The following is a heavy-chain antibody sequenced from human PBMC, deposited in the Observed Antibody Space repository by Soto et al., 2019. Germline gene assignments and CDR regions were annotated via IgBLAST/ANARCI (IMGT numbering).Heavy chain of an antibody. V-gene: IGHV4-38-2*01. CDR3: TRRGSSGTPVDY. D-gene: IGHD1-26*01. CDR2: IYHSGST. Sequence: PSETLSLTCVVSDYSIISGYYWGFIRQPPGKGLEWIGNIYHSGSTHYNPALKSRVTISVDTSKNQFSLKLESVTAADTAVYYCTRRGSSGTPVDYWGQGTLVTVSS. J-gene: IGHJ4*02. CDR1: DYSIISGYY.